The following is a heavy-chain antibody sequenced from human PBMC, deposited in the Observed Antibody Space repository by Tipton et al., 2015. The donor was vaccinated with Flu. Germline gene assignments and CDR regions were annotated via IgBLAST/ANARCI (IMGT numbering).Heavy chain of an antibody. CDR2: IYSGGST. V-gene: IGHV3-66*01. CDR1: GFTVSGNY. CDR3: ARGIAAAGIDWFDP. J-gene: IGHJ5*02. D-gene: IGHD6-13*01. Sequence: SLRLSCAASGFTVSGNYMSWVRQAPGKGLEWVSVIYSGGSTYYADSVKGRFTISRDNSKNTLYLQMNSLRAEDTAVYYCARGIAAAGIDWFDPWGQGTLVTVSS.